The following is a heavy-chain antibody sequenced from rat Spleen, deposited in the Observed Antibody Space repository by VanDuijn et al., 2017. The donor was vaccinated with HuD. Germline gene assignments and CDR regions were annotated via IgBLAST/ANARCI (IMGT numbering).Heavy chain of an antibody. CDR1: GHSITSSYR. V-gene: IGHV3-3*01. Sequence: EVQLQESGPGLVKPSQSLSLTCSVTGHSITSSYRWNWIRKFPGNKVEWMGYINNAGSTNYNPSLKSRISITRDTSKNQFFLQVNSVTTEDTATYHCARSSFNYGGFSHQFDYWGQGVMVTVSS. CDR3: ARSSFNYGGFSHQFDY. J-gene: IGHJ2*01. D-gene: IGHD1-11*01. CDR2: INNAGST.